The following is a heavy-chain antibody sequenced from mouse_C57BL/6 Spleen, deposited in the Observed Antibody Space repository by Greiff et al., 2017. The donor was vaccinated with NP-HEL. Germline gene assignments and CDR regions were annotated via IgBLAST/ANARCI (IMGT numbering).Heavy chain of an antibody. CDR1: GYTFTSYW. CDR2: IDPSGSGT. D-gene: IGHD4-1*02. CDR3: ASLSTVTCAMDY. J-gene: IGHJ4*01. Sequence: QVQLQQPGAELVRPGSSVKLSCKASGYTFTSYWMHWVKQRPIQGLEWIGNIDPSGSGTYYNEKFKDKATVTVDKSSSTAYMQLSSLTSEDSAFCDCASLSTVTCAMDYWGQGTSVTVSS. V-gene: IGHV1-52*01.